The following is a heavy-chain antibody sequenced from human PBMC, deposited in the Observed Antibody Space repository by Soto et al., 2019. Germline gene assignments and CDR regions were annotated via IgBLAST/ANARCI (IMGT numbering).Heavy chain of an antibody. D-gene: IGHD6-19*01. J-gene: IGHJ4*02. CDR2: ISGSGGSS. V-gene: IGHV3-23*01. CDR3: AKDGIAVPGLYYFDY. CDR1: EFTFSSYA. Sequence: PGGSLRLSCAASEFTFSSYAMSWVRQAPGKGLEWVSAISGSGGSSYYADSVKGRFTISRDNSKNTLYLQMNSLRAEDTAVYYCAKDGIAVPGLYYFDYWGQGTLVTVSS.